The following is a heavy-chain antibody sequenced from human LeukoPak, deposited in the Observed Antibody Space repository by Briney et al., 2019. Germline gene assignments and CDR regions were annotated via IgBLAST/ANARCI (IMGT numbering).Heavy chain of an antibody. V-gene: IGHV4-4*07. J-gene: IGHJ3*02. CDR1: GGSISSYY. Sequence: PSETLSLTCTVSGGSISSYYWSWIRQPAGKGLEWIGRIYTSGSTNYNPSLKSRVTMSVDTSKNQFSLKLSSVTAADTAVYYCARGSDYCGGDRYSNAFDIWGQGTMVTVSS. CDR2: IYTSGST. CDR3: ARGSDYCGGDRYSNAFDI. D-gene: IGHD2-21*02.